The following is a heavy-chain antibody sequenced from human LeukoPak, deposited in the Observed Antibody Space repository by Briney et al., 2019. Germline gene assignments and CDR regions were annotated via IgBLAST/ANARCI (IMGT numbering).Heavy chain of an antibody. CDR3: ARDPPFSPFDY. Sequence: SETLSLTCTVASYSISSGFYWGWIRQPPGKGLEGSGSIHHSGSTNYSPSLKSRLTISIDTSKNQSSLMLTTVTAADTAVYYCARDPPFSPFDYWGQGTLVTVSS. J-gene: IGHJ4*02. CDR2: IHHSGST. V-gene: IGHV4-38-2*02. CDR1: SYSISSGFY.